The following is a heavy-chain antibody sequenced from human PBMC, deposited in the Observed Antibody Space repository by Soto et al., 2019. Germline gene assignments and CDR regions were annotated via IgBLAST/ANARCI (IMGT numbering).Heavy chain of an antibody. V-gene: IGHV3-23*01. D-gene: IGHD6-19*01. CDR2: ISGSGGST. J-gene: IGHJ3*02. Sequence: TGGSLRLSCAASGFTFSSYAMSWVRPAPGKGLEWVSAISGSGGSTYYADSVKGRFTSSRDNSKNTLYLQMNSLRAEDTAVYYCAKAAGYSSGWYGRPDAFDIWGQGTMVTVSS. CDR1: GFTFSSYA. CDR3: AKAAGYSSGWYGRPDAFDI.